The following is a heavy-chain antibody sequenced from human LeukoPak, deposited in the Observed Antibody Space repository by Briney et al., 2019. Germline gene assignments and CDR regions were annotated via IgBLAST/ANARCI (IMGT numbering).Heavy chain of an antibody. D-gene: IGHD2-2*01. V-gene: IGHV3-30*18. CDR3: AKDLYCSSTSCYAPPGDY. Sequence: PGGSLRLSCAASGFTFSSYGMHWVRQAPGKGLEWVAVISYDGSNKYYADSVKGRFTISRDNSKNTLYLQMNSLRAEDTAVYYCAKDLYCSSTSCYAPPGDYWGQGTLVTVSS. CDR1: GFTFSSYG. J-gene: IGHJ4*02. CDR2: ISYDGSNK.